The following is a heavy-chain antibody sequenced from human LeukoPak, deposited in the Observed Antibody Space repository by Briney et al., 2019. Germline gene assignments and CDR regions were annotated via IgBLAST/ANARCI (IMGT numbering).Heavy chain of an antibody. J-gene: IGHJ5*02. CDR3: ASLGRGTNELKS. CDR2: INANSGGT. Sequence: ASVKVSCKASGYTFIGYYMHWVRQTPGQGLEWMGWINANSGGTNYAQKFQGRVTMTRDTSSTTAYLELSRLRSDDTAVYFCASLGRGTNELKSWGQGTLVTVSS. CDR1: GYTFIGYY. V-gene: IGHV1-2*02. D-gene: IGHD7-27*01.